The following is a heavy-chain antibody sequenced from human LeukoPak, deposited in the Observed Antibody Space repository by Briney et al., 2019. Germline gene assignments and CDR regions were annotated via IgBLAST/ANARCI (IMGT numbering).Heavy chain of an antibody. J-gene: IGHJ6*03. Sequence: GASVKVSCKASGYTFTSYDINWVRQATGQGLEWMGWMNPNSGNTGYAQKFQGRVTMTRNTSISTAYMELSSLRSEDTAVYYCARRTRANYYMDAWGKGTTVTISS. CDR1: GYTFTSYD. V-gene: IGHV1-8*01. CDR2: MNPNSGNT. CDR3: ARRTRANYYMDA.